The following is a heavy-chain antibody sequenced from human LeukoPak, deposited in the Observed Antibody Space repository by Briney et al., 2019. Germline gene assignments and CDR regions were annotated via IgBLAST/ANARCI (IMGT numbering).Heavy chain of an antibody. J-gene: IGHJ4*02. CDR1: GYTFTSYY. Sequence: GASVKVSCKASGYTFTSYYMHWGRQAPGQGLEWMGIINPSGGSTSYAQKFQGRVTMTRDTSTSTVYMELSSLRSEDTAVYYCARGNLVYYDSSGSFDYWGQGTLVTVSS. CDR2: INPSGGST. V-gene: IGHV1-46*01. D-gene: IGHD3-22*01. CDR3: ARGNLVYYDSSGSFDY.